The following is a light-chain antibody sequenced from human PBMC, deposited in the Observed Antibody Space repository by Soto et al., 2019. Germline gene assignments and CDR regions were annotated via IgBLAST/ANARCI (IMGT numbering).Light chain of an antibody. CDR2: AVT. V-gene: IGLV2-14*01. CDR1: SSDVGGYNY. J-gene: IGLJ1*01. Sequence: QSVLTQPASGSGSPGQSITISCTGTSSDVGGYNYVSWYQQHPGKAPKLMIYAVTDRPSGVSSRFSGSKSGNTASLTISGLQAEDEADYYCSSFKGTNSFVFGTGTKLTVL. CDR3: SSFKGTNSFV.